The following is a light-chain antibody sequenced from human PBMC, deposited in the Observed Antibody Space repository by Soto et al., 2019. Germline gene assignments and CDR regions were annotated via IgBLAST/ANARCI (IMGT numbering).Light chain of an antibody. Sequence: DIQMTQSPSSLSASVGDRVTITCQASQDINNYLNWYQQKPGKAPKLLIYDASNLETGVPSRFSGSGSGTDFTFTISSLQPEDIATYYCQQYDNLPWTFGPGTKVEIK. CDR2: DAS. J-gene: IGKJ1*01. V-gene: IGKV1-33*01. CDR1: QDINNY. CDR3: QQYDNLPWT.